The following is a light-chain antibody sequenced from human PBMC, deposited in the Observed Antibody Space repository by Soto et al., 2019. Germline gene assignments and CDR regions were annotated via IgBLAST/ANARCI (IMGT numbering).Light chain of an antibody. CDR3: CSYGGSRPYV. CDR2: DVS. Sequence: ALIQPASVSGSPGQSITISCTGTDTDIGTYNLVSWYQQCPGTAPKVIIFDVSSRPSGVSSRFSGSKSGNTASLTISALQAEDEADYYCCSYGGSRPYVFGTGTKVTVL. V-gene: IGLV2-23*02. J-gene: IGLJ1*01. CDR1: DTDIGTYNL.